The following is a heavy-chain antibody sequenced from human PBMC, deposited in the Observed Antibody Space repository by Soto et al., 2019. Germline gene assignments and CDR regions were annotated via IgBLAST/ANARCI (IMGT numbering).Heavy chain of an antibody. CDR1: GFTFSSYS. J-gene: IGHJ3*02. D-gene: IGHD2-15*01. CDR2: LSSSSSYI. CDR3: ARGYCSGGNCRDAFDI. V-gene: IGHV3-21*01. Sequence: GGSLRLSCAASGFTFSSYSMNWVRQAPGKGLEWVSSLSSSSSYIHYADSVKGRFTISRDNAKNSLYLQMNSLRAEDTAVYYCARGYCSGGNCRDAFDIWGQGTMVTVSS.